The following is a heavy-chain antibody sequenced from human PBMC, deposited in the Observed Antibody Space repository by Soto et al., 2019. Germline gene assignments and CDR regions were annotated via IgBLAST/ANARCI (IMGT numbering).Heavy chain of an antibody. CDR3: AHRVLRTVFGLVTTTTIYFDF. Sequence: QITLNESGPTVVRPTETLTLTCRFSGFSLTTNGVGVGRIRQSPGKAPEWLELIYWDDDKRYSASLKSRLTTTKYTYKNQVVLTVSDMNPTDTATYYCAHRVLRTVFGLVTTTTIYFDFCGQGTPVAVSS. J-gene: IGHJ4*02. D-gene: IGHD3-3*01. CDR2: IYWDDDK. CDR1: GFSLTTNGVG. V-gene: IGHV2-5*02.